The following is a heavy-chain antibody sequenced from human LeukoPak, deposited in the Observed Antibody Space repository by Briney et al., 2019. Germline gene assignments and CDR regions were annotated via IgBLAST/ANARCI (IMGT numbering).Heavy chain of an antibody. Sequence: RGSLRLSCAESGFSFSSYWMSWVRQAPGKGLEWVANIKQDGSEKYYVDSVKGRFTISRDNVKNSLYLQMNSLRAEDTAVYCCARESRNYVFFDYWGQGTLVTVSS. J-gene: IGHJ4*02. D-gene: IGHD1-7*01. CDR3: ARESRNYVFFDY. V-gene: IGHV3-7*01. CDR2: IKQDGSEK. CDR1: GFSFSSYW.